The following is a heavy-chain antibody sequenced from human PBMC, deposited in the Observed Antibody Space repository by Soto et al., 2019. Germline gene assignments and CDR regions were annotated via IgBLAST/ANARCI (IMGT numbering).Heavy chain of an antibody. CDR2: ISGGGGST. J-gene: IGHJ6*03. CDR1: GFTFSSYA. D-gene: IGHD3-3*01. CDR3: AKALESGYYYYYMDV. V-gene: IGHV3-23*01. Sequence: EVQLLESGGGLVQPGGSLRLSCAASGFTFSSYAMSWVHQAPGKGLEWVSTISGGGGSTYYGDSVKGRFTISRDNSKNTLFLQMNGLRADDTAVYYCAKALESGYYYYYMDVWGKGTTVTVSS.